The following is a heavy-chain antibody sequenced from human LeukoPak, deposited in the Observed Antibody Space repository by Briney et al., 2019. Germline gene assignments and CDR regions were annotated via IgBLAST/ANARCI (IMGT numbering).Heavy chain of an antibody. J-gene: IGHJ4*02. Sequence: GGSLRLSCAASGFTFGSYGMHWVRQAPGKGLEWVAFIRYDGSNKYYADSVKGRFTISRDNAKNSLYLQMNGLGAEDTAVYYCAREFFFDYGGPGTLVTVSS. CDR1: GFTFGSYG. CDR3: AREFFFDY. V-gene: IGHV3-30*02. CDR2: IRYDGSNK.